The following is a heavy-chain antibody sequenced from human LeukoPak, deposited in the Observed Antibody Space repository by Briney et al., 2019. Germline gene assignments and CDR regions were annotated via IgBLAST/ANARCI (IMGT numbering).Heavy chain of an antibody. D-gene: IGHD2-2*01. J-gene: IGHJ4*02. Sequence: ASVKVSCKASGYTFTSYGISWVRQAPGQGLEWMGWISAYNGNTNYAQKLQGRVTMTTDTSTSTAYMELRGLRSDDTAVYYCARVSDIVVVPAAFDYWGQGTLVTVSS. CDR3: ARVSDIVVVPAAFDY. V-gene: IGHV1-18*01. CDR1: GYTFTSYG. CDR2: ISAYNGNT.